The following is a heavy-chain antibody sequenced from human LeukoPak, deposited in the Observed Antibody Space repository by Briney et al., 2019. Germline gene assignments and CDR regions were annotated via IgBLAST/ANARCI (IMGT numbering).Heavy chain of an antibody. CDR3: ARELGDGYNPFDY. J-gene: IGHJ4*02. V-gene: IGHV3-74*01. D-gene: IGHD5-24*01. CDR1: GFTFSSYW. Sequence: GGSLRLSCAASGFTFSSYWMHWVRQAPGKGLVWVSRINSDGSSTSYADSVKGRFTISRDSSKNTLYLQMNSLRAEDTAVYYCARELGDGYNPFDYWGQGTLVTVSS. CDR2: INSDGSST.